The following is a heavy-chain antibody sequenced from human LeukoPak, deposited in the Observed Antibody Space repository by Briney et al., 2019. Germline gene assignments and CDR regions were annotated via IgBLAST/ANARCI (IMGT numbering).Heavy chain of an antibody. D-gene: IGHD4-17*01. CDR1: GGSISSYY. CDR3: ARNYGDYVPGY. V-gene: IGHV3-66*01. Sequence: PSETLSLTCTVSGGSISSYYWSWVRQAPGKGLEWVSVIYSGGSTYYADSVKGRFTISRDNSKNTLYLQMNSLRAEDTAVYYCARNYGDYVPGYWGQGTLVTVSS. CDR2: IYSGGST. J-gene: IGHJ4*02.